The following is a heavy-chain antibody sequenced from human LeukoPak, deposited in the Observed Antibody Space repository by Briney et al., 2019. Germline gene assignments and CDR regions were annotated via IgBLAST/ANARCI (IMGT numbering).Heavy chain of an antibody. J-gene: IGHJ4*02. CDR3: AKDQRDGYNFALDY. CDR2: ISYDGSNK. Sequence: PGGSLRLSCAASGFTFSSYEMNWVRQAPGKGLEWVAVISYDGSNKYYADSVKGRFTISRDNSKNTLYLQMNSLRAEDTAVYYCAKDQRDGYNFALDYWGQGTLVTVSS. D-gene: IGHD5-24*01. CDR1: GFTFSSYE. V-gene: IGHV3-30*18.